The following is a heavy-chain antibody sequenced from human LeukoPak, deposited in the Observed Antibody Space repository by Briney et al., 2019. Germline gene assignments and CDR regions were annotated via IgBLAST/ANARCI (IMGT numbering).Heavy chain of an antibody. V-gene: IGHV3-15*01. J-gene: IGHJ4*02. CDR2: IRSETDGATT. CDR1: GFSFSYAW. D-gene: IGHD3-10*01. Sequence: GGSLRLSCVASGFSFSYAWMSWVRQASGKGLQWVGHIRSETDGATTDYAAAVQGRFTISRDDSKKMLYLEMNSLKTEDTAVYYCTTDLNQRLKWFGNPLDHWGQGTPVTVSS. CDR3: TTDLNQRLKWFGNPLDH.